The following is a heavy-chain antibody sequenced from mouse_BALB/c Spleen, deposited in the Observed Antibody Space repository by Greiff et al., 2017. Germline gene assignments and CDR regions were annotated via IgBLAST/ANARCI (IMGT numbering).Heavy chain of an antibody. Sequence: VKVVESGPGLVAPSQSLSITCTVSGFSLTSYGVHWVRQPPGKGLEWLGVIWAGGSTNYNSALMSRLSISKDNSKSQVFLKMNSLQTDDTAMYYCARDYGNSYYFDYWGQGTTLTVSS. CDR2: IWAGGST. CDR1: GFSLTSYG. D-gene: IGHD2-1*01. CDR3: ARDYGNSYYFDY. J-gene: IGHJ2*01. V-gene: IGHV2-9*02.